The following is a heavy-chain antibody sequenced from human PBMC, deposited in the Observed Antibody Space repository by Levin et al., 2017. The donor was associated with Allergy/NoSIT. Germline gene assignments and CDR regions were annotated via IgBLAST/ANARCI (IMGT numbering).Heavy chain of an antibody. J-gene: IGHJ6*02. V-gene: IGHV3-30*18. Sequence: GGSLRLSCAASGFSFSTYGIHWVRQAPGKGLEWVALITSDGSSKFFADSVKGRFTISRDNSKNKLHRKMSSLRPEDTAVYYCTKGGAMDVWGQGTTVTVSS. CDR1: GFSFSTYG. CDR3: TKGGAMDV. CDR2: ITSDGSSK.